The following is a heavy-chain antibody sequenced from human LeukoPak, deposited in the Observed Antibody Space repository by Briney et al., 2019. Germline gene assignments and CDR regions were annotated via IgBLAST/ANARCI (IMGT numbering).Heavy chain of an antibody. CDR2: IKQDGSKK. V-gene: IGHV3-7*03. D-gene: IGHD1-26*01. CDR1: GFTFSSHW. Sequence: GALRLSCVASGFTFSSHWMSWVRQAPGKGLEWVANIKQDGSKKYYVDSVKGRFTISRDDAKNSVDLQMNSLRAEDTAVYYCARGGSYLYTWGQGTLVTVSS. CDR3: ARGGSYLYT. J-gene: IGHJ5*02.